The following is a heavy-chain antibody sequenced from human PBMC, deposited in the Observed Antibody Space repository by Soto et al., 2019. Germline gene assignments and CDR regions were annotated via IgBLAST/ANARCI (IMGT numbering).Heavy chain of an antibody. CDR1: GYTNTGDY. CDR3: ARENMPNYYYYGMDV. CDR2: INPNSGVT. V-gene: IGHV1-2*02. J-gene: IGHJ6*02. Sequence: VSVKLYCKASGYTNTGDYMHCLRQTTRQGLEWMGWINPNSGVTNYAQKFQGRVTMTRDTSISTAYMELSRLRSDDTAVYYCARENMPNYYYYGMDVWGQGTTVTVSS. D-gene: IGHD2-2*01.